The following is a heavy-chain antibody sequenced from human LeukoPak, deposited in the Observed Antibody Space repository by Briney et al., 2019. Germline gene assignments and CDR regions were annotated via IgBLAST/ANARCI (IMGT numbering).Heavy chain of an antibody. CDR1: GFTFSNYA. V-gene: IGHV3-30-3*02. CDR2: ISYEGSNN. D-gene: IGHD1-1*01. Sequence: QPGGSLRLSCAASGFTFSNYAMHWVRQAPGKGLEWVGVISYEGSNNYYADSVKGRFTISRDNSKNTLYLQMNSLRAEDTAVYYCAKEVYPLRTGATPEGLDYWGQGTLVTVSS. CDR3: AKEVYPLRTGATPEGLDY. J-gene: IGHJ4*02.